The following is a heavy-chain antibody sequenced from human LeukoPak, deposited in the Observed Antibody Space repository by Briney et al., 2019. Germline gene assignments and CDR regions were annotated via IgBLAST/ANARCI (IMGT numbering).Heavy chain of an antibody. CDR2: IDPSGST. V-gene: IGHV4-4*07. D-gene: IGHD4-17*01. CDR1: GGSISSYH. CDR3: AREYRTTVTTNWFDL. J-gene: IGHJ5*02. Sequence: SETLSLTCTVSGGSISSYHWTWIRQPAGKGLEWIGRIDPSGSTNYNPSLKSRVTMSVDTSNNQFSLRLSSVTAADTAVYYCAREYRTTVTTNWFDLWGQGTLVTVSS.